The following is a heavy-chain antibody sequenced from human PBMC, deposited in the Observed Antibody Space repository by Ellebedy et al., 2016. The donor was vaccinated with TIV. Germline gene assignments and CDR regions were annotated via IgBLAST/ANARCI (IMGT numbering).Heavy chain of an antibody. CDR3: ARDVDYGGNPDAFDI. CDR2: INGDGSRI. J-gene: IGHJ3*02. D-gene: IGHD4-23*01. Sequence: GGSLRLSXAASGFTFSDFWMFWVRQAPGKGLEWVARINGDGSRIYYVDSVKGRFTISRDNAKNSLYLQMNSLRAEDTAVYYCARDVDYGGNPDAFDIWGQGTMVTVSS. CDR1: GFTFSDFW. V-gene: IGHV3-7*01.